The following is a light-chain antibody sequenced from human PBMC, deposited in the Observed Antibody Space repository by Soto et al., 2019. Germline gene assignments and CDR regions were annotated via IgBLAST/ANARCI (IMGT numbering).Light chain of an antibody. CDR3: SSYTSSSNLYV. CDR1: SSDVGGYNY. J-gene: IGLJ1*01. Sequence: QSVRSQPRSVCGSPGQVIAISCTGTSSDVGGYNYVSWYQQHPGKAPKLMIYEVSNRPSGVSNRFSGSKSGNTASLTISGLQAEDEADYYCSSYTSSSNLYVFGTGTKVTVL. V-gene: IGLV2-14*01. CDR2: EVS.